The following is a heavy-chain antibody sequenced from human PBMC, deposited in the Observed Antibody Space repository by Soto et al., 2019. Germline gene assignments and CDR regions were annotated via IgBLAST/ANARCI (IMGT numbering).Heavy chain of an antibody. J-gene: IGHJ4*02. CDR1: GFTFSSYS. Sequence: EVQLVESGGGLVQPGGSLRLSCAASGFTFSSYSMNWVRQAPGKGLEWVSYISSSTSTIYYADSVKGRFTISRDNAKNSLYLQMNSLRDEDTAVYYCARSGYSSSWWEGGDYWGQGTLVTVSS. V-gene: IGHV3-48*02. CDR3: ARSGYSSSWWEGGDY. D-gene: IGHD6-13*01. CDR2: ISSSTSTI.